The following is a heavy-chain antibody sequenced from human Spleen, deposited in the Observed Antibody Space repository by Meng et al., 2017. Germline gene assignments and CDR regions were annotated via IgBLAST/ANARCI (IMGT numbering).Heavy chain of an antibody. J-gene: IGHJ3*02. V-gene: IGHV4-59*01. CDR1: GVSIGSYY. CDR2: IYYSGST. D-gene: IGHD3-3*01. Sequence: QVQPQEAAPGLATPSETRASPSTACGVSIGSYYWSWFRQPPGKGLEWIGYIYYSGSTNYNPSLESRVTMSVDTSKNQFSLKLTSVTAADTAVYYCARPLSSGYYGNEPFDIWGQGTMVTVSS. CDR3: ARPLSSGYYGNEPFDI.